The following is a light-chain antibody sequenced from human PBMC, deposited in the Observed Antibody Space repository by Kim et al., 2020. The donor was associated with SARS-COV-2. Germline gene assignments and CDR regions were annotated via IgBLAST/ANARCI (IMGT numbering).Light chain of an antibody. CDR3: QQYYIVPFT. V-gene: IGKV4-1*01. CDR2: WTS. J-gene: IGKJ3*01. Sequence: DIVMTQSPDSLAVSLGERATINCKSSQNVLHGSNNKNYIAWYQQKAGQPPKLLIYWTSTRESGVPDRFSGSGSGTDFTLTISSLQAEDVAVYYYQQYYIVPFTFGPGTKVDIK. CDR1: QNVLHGSNNKNY.